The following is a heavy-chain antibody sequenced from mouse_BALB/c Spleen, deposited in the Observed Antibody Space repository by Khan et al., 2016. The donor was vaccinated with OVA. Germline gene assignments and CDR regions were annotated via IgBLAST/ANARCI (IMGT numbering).Heavy chain of an antibody. CDR2: ISYSGRT. J-gene: IGHJ2*01. Sequence: EVQLQESGPGLVKPSKSLSLTCTVTGYSITSDYAWNWIRQFPGNKLEWMGYISYSGRTSYNPSLKSRISITRDTSKNQFFLQLNSVTTEDTATYYCARSVTITTVVATDFDYWGQGTTLTVSS. CDR1: GYSITSDYA. D-gene: IGHD1-1*01. V-gene: IGHV3-2*02. CDR3: ARSVTITTVVATDFDY.